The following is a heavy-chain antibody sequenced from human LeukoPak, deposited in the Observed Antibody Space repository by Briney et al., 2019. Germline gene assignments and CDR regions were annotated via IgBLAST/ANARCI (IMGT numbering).Heavy chain of an antibody. CDR2: IYTSGST. V-gene: IGHV4-61*02. CDR3: VRRVATTGIYAFDI. D-gene: IGHD1-1*01. J-gene: IGHJ3*02. Sequence: SETLSLTCTVSGGSISSGSYYWSWIRQPAGKGLEWIGRIYTSGSTNYNPSLKSRVTISVDTSKNQFSLKLSSVTAADTAVYYCVRRVATTGIYAFDIWGQGTMVTVSS. CDR1: GGSISSGSYY.